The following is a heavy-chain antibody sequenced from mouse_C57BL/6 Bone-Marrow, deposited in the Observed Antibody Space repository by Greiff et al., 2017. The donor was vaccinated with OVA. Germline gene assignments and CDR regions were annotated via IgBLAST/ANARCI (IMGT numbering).Heavy chain of an antibody. CDR2: IHPNSGST. Sequence: QVQLQQPGAELVKPGASVKLSCKASGYTFTSYWMHWVKQRPGQGLEWIGMIHPNSGSTNYNEKFKSKATLTVDKSSSTAYMQLSSLTSEDSAVYYCASITTVVATCPDCYFDVWGTGTTVTVSS. CDR3: ASITTVVATCPDCYFDV. CDR1: GYTFTSYW. D-gene: IGHD1-1*01. V-gene: IGHV1-64*01. J-gene: IGHJ1*03.